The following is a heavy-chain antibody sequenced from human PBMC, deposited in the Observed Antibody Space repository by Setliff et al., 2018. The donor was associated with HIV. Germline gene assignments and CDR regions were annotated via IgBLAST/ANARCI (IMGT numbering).Heavy chain of an antibody. D-gene: IGHD3-22*01. CDR2: IYSSGST. V-gene: IGHV4-31*03. CDR3: ARGDYDISGYRARLFDF. Sequence: SETLSLTCTVSGGSISSGGFYWSWIRQYPGKGLEWIGYIYSSGSTYYNPSVKSRIHMSVDTSKNQFSLKLSSVTAADTAVYYCARGDYDISGYRARLFDFWGQGTLVTVSS. CDR1: GGSISSGGFY. J-gene: IGHJ4*02.